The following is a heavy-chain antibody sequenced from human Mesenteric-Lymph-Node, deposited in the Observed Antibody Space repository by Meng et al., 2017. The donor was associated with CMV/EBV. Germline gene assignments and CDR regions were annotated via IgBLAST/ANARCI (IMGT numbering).Heavy chain of an antibody. CDR1: SGSIRSRDHY. V-gene: IGHV3-11*01. CDR3: ARGRQQLVLMRYYYYGMDV. CDR2: ISSSGSTI. Sequence: GGSLRLSCTVFSGSIRSRDHYWTWIRQPPGKGLEWVSYISSSGSTIYYADSVKGRFTISRDNAKNSLYLQMNSLRAEDTAVYYCARGRQQLVLMRYYYYGMDVWGQGTTVTVSS. J-gene: IGHJ6*02. D-gene: IGHD6-13*01.